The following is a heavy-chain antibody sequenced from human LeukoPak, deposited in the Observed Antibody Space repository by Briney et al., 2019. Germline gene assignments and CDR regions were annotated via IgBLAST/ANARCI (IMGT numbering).Heavy chain of an antibody. J-gene: IGHJ4*02. CDR1: GYTFTSYG. CDR2: INVYNGNT. CDR3: ARGLVVPAAMGEFDY. Sequence: RASVKVSCKASGYTFTSYGISWVRQAPGQGLEWMGCINVYNGNTNYAQKFQGRITMTRDTSTNTAYMELRSLKSDDTAVYYCARGLVVPAAMGEFDYWGQGTLIAVSS. D-gene: IGHD2-2*01. V-gene: IGHV1-18*01.